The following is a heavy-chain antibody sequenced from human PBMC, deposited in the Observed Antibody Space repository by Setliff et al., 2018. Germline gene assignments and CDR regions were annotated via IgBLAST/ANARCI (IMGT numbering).Heavy chain of an antibody. Sequence: GGSLRLSCVASGFTFSAYGMSWVRQAPGKGLEWVSSVYNGNDETKYADSVKGRFTISRDRSKNTVYLQMNRLRAEDTAVYYCAKSRGQWSFDYWGQGTLVTVSS. D-gene: IGHD6-19*01. CDR3: AKSRGQWSFDY. J-gene: IGHJ4*02. CDR1: GFTFSAYG. CDR2: VYNGNDET. V-gene: IGHV3-23*01.